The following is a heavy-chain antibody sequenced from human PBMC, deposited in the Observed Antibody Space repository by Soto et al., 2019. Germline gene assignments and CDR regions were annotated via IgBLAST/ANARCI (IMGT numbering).Heavy chain of an antibody. D-gene: IGHD3-3*01. V-gene: IGHV5-51*01. CDR1: GYSFTRYW. CDR3: ARNGIYDFWSTHPAFDI. J-gene: IGHJ3*02. CDR2: IYPGDSDT. Sequence: GECLSRYWKSSGYSFTRYWLVWVLQMPGQGLEWMGIIYPGDSDTRYSPSFQGQVTISADKSISTAYLQWRSLKASATAMYYCARNGIYDFWSTHPAFDIWGQGTMVTVSS.